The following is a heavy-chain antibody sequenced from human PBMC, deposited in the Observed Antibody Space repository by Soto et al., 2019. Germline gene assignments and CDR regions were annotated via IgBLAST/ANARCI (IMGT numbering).Heavy chain of an antibody. CDR3: ARGERGYSYGRYYYYYGMDV. J-gene: IGHJ6*02. D-gene: IGHD5-18*01. CDR2: INHSGST. CDR1: GGSFSGYY. Sequence: EILSLTCAVYGGSFSGYYWSWIRQPPGKGLEWIGEINHSGSTNYNPSLKSRVTISVDTSKNQFSLKLSSVTAADTAVYYCARGERGYSYGRYYYYYGMDVWGQGTTVTVSS. V-gene: IGHV4-34*01.